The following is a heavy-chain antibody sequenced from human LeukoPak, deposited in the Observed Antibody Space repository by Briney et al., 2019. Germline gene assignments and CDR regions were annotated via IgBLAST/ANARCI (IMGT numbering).Heavy chain of an antibody. CDR1: GGSISSSSYY. Sequence: SETLSLTCTVSGGSISSSSYYWGWIRQPPGKGLEWIGSIYYSGSTYYNPSLKSRVTISVDTSKNQFSLKLSSVTAADTAVYYCAKGSSGIAVAGLIFDYWGQGTLVTVSS. J-gene: IGHJ4*02. CDR2: IYYSGST. V-gene: IGHV4-39*01. CDR3: AKGSSGIAVAGLIFDY. D-gene: IGHD6-19*01.